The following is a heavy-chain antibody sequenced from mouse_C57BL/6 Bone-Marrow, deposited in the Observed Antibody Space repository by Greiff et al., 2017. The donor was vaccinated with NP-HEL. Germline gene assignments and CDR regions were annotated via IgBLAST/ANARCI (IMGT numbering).Heavy chain of an antibody. CDR3: TRDGYYDDPYAMDY. CDR1: GYTFTDYE. V-gene: IGHV1-15*01. Sequence: VQLQQSGAELVRPGASVTLSCKASGYTFTDYEMHWVKQTPVHGLEWIGAIDPETGGTAYNQKFKGKAILTADKSSSTAYMELRSLTSEDSAVYYCTRDGYYDDPYAMDYWGQGTSVTVSS. CDR2: IDPETGGT. J-gene: IGHJ4*01. D-gene: IGHD2-4*01.